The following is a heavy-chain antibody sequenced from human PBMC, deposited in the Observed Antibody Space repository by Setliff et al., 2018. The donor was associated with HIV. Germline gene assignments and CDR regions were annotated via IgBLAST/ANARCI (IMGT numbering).Heavy chain of an antibody. Sequence: GGSLRLSCAASGFTFSSYSMNWVRQAPGKGLEWVSYISSSTSTIYYADSVKGRFTISRDNAKNSLYLQMNSLKTEDTAVYYCTRDSPGGNSYYYGMDVWGQGTTVTSP. CDR3: TRDSPGGNSYYYGMDV. CDR2: ISSSTSTI. CDR1: GFTFSSYS. V-gene: IGHV3-48*01. J-gene: IGHJ6*02. D-gene: IGHD2-15*01.